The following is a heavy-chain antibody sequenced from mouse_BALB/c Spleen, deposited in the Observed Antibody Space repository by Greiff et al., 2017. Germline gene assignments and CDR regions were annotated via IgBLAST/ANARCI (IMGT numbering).Heavy chain of an antibody. CDR3: ARSGNYGAMDY. V-gene: IGHV1-87*01. CDR1: GYTFTSYW. D-gene: IGHD2-1*01. CDR2: IYPGDGDT. J-gene: IGHJ4*01. Sequence: QVQLQQSGAELARPGASVKLSCKASGYTFTSYWMQWVKQRPGQGLEWIGAIYPGDGDTRYTQKFKGKATLTADKSSSTAYMQLSSLASEDSAVYYCARSGNYGAMDYWGQGTSVTVSS.